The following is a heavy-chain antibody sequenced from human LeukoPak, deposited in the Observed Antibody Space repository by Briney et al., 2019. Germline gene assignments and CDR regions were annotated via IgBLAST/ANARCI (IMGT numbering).Heavy chain of an antibody. J-gene: IGHJ5*02. CDR2: ISYDGSNK. D-gene: IGHD5-24*01. V-gene: IGHV3-30*04. CDR1: GFTFSSYA. Sequence: GRSLRLSCAASGFTFSSYAMHWVRQAPGKGLEWVAVISYDGSNKYYADSVKGRFTISRDNSKNTLYLQMNSLRAEDTAVYYCARDAHNRYWLDPWGQGTLVTVSS. CDR3: ARDAHNRYWLDP.